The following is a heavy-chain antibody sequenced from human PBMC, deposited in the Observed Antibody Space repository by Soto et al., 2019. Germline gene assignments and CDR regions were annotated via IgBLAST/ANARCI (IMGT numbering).Heavy chain of an antibody. CDR3: AKEGGYYGSGSYYRLVYYYYMDV. CDR1: GFTFSSYA. D-gene: IGHD3-10*01. V-gene: IGHV3-23*01. J-gene: IGHJ6*03. Sequence: PGGSLRLSCAASGFTFSSYAMSWVRQAPGKGLEWVSAISGSGGSTYYADSVKGRFTISRDNSKNTLYLQMNSLRAEDTAVYYCAKEGGYYGSGSYYRLVYYYYMDVWGKGTTVTVSS. CDR2: ISGSGGST.